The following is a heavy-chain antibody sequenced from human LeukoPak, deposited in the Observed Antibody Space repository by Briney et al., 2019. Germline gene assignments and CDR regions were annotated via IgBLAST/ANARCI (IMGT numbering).Heavy chain of an antibody. CDR1: GGTFSSYA. J-gene: IGHJ5*02. V-gene: IGHV1-69*13. Sequence: SVKVSCKASGGTFSSYAISWVRQAPGQGLEWMGGIIPIFGTANYAQRFQGRVTITADESTSTAYMELSSLRSEDTAVYYCARNGQLYYDSSGYYHNWFDPWGQGTLVTVSS. D-gene: IGHD3-22*01. CDR2: IIPIFGTA. CDR3: ARNGQLYYDSSGYYHNWFDP.